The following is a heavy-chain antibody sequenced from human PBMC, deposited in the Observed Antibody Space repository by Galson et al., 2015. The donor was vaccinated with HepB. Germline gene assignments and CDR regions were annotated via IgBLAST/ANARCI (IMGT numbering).Heavy chain of an antibody. J-gene: IGHJ4*02. CDR2: IKYDGSNK. D-gene: IGHD3-10*01. V-gene: IGHV3-30-3*01. CDR3: ARDISGSYTSDY. CDR1: GFTFSSYA. Sequence: SLRLSCAASGFTFSSYAMHWVRQAPGKGLEWVAVIKYDGSNKYYADSVKGRFTISRDNSKNTLYLQMNGLRAEDTAVYYCARDISGSYTSDYWGQGTLVTVSS.